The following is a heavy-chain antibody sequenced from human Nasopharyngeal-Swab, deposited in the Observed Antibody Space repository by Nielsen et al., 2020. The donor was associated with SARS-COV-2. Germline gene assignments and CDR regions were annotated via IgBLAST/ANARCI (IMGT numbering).Heavy chain of an antibody. CDR1: GFTFSSHA. V-gene: IGHV3-23*01. Sequence: GESLKISCVASGFTFSSHAMSWVRQAPGKGLDWVSSISANGGNTYYADSVKGRVTISRDNSQNMLYLQMNSLSAEDTAVYHCAKDLYSDYYMDVWGKGTTVTVSS. CDR2: ISANGGNT. D-gene: IGHD4-11*01. J-gene: IGHJ6*03. CDR3: AKDLYSDYYMDV.